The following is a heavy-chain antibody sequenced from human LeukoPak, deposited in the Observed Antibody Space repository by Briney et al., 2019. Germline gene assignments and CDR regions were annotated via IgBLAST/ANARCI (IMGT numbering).Heavy chain of an antibody. CDR3: ARDPNIAAAGTISYYFDY. J-gene: IGHJ4*02. CDR2: ISSSSSTI. Sequence: RGSLRLSCAASGFTFSSYSMNWVRQAPGKGLEWVSYISSSSSTIYYADSVKGRFTISRDNAKNSLYLQMNSLRAEDTAVYYCARDPNIAAAGTISYYFDYWGQGTLVTVSS. D-gene: IGHD6-13*01. CDR1: GFTFSSYS. V-gene: IGHV3-48*01.